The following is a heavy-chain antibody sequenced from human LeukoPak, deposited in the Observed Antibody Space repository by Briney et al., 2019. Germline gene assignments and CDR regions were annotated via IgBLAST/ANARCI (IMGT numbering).Heavy chain of an antibody. CDR1: GGSISSYY. V-gene: IGHV4-59*01. CDR2: IYYSGST. Sequence: SETLSLTCTVSGGSISSYYWSWIRQPPGKGLEWIGYIYYSGSTNYNPSLKSRVTISVDTSKKQFSLKLSSVTAADTAVYYCARGDPFGEGFDYWGQGTLVTVSS. CDR3: ARGDPFGEGFDY. J-gene: IGHJ4*02. D-gene: IGHD4-17*01.